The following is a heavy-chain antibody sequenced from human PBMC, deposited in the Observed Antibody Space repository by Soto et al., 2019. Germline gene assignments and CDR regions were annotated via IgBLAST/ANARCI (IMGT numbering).Heavy chain of an antibody. V-gene: IGHV1-69*01. CDR2: IIPITGTA. Sequence: QVQLVQSGAEVKKPGSSVKVSCKASRGTFGSYAISWVRQAPGQGPEWMGGIIPITGTANYAQKFQGRVTITADESTSTASMQLSSLRSEDTAVYYCARSQGSSTSLEIYYYYYYGMDVWGQGTTVTVSS. CDR3: ARSQGSSTSLEIYYYYYYGMDV. CDR1: RGTFGSYA. J-gene: IGHJ6*02. D-gene: IGHD2-2*01.